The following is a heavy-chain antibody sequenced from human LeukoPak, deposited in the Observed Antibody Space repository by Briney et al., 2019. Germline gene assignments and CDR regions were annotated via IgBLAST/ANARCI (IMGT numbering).Heavy chain of an antibody. Sequence: SETLSLTCTVSGGSISSYYWSWIRQPPGKGLEWIGYIYYSGSTNYNPSLKSRVTISVDTSKNQFSLELSSVTAADTAVYYCARVGTLGAFDIWGQGTMVTVSS. CDR3: ARVGTLGAFDI. CDR2: IYYSGST. D-gene: IGHD1-26*01. J-gene: IGHJ3*02. V-gene: IGHV4-59*01. CDR1: GGSISSYY.